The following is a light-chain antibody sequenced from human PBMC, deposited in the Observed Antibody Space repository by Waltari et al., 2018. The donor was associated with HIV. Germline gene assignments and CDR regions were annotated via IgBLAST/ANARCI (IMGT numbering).Light chain of an antibody. J-gene: IGKJ2*01. V-gene: IGKV3-15*01. Sequence: GMTQSPATLSVSPGERATLSCRASQSVSSNLAWYQQKPCQAPRLLIYDASTRATGIPARFSGSGSGTDFTLTISSLHSEDFAVYYCQQYSNWPYTFGQGTKLDIK. CDR3: QQYSNWPYT. CDR2: DAS. CDR1: QSVSSN.